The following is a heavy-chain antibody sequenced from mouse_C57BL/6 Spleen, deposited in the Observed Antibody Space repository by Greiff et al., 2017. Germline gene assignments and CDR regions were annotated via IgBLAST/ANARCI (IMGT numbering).Heavy chain of an antibody. Sequence: EVQRVESGPELVKPGASVKMSCKASGYTFTDYNMHWVKQSHGKSLEWIGYINPNNGGTSYNQKFKGKATLTVNKSSSTAYMELRSLTSEDSAVYYCARWRYGSSFDYWGQGTTLTVSS. V-gene: IGHV1-22*01. J-gene: IGHJ2*01. D-gene: IGHD1-1*01. CDR1: GYTFTDYN. CDR3: ARWRYGSSFDY. CDR2: INPNNGGT.